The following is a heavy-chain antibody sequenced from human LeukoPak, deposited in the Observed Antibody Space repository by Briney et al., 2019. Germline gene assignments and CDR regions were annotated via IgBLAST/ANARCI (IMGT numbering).Heavy chain of an antibody. D-gene: IGHD3-16*01. CDR1: GGSISSSSYY. CDR2: IYYSGST. CDR3: ARRDRWGINQFDY. Sequence: PSETLSLTCTVSGGSISSSSYYWGWIRQPPGKGLEWIGSIYYSGSTYYNPSLKSRVTISVDTSKNQFSLKLSSVTAADTAVYYCARRDRWGINQFDYWGQGTLVTVSS. V-gene: IGHV4-39*01. J-gene: IGHJ4*02.